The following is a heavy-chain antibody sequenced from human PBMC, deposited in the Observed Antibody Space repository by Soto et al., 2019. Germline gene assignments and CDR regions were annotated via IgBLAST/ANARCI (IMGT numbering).Heavy chain of an antibody. J-gene: IGHJ2*01. CDR3: ARHPRVPQGLYWYFDL. Sequence: QLQLQESGPGLVKPSETLSLTCTVSGGSISSSSYYWGWIRQPPGKGLEWIGSIYYSGSTYYNPSLKSRVTISVDTSKNQFSLKLSSVTAADTAVYYCARHPRVPQGLYWYFDLWGRGTLVTVSS. D-gene: IGHD3-10*01. CDR2: IYYSGST. V-gene: IGHV4-39*01. CDR1: GGSISSSSYY.